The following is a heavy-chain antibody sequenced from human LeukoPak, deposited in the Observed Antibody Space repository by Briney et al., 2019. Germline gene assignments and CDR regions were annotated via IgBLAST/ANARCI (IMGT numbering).Heavy chain of an antibody. D-gene: IGHD3-10*01. V-gene: IGHV3-7*01. J-gene: IGHJ4*02. CDR1: GFTFSSYG. CDR2: IQEDGREK. Sequence: GGSLRLSCAASGFTFSSYGMHWVRQAPGKGLEWVANIQEDGREKYYVDSVKGRFTISRDNAKNSLYLQMNSLRAEGTAVYYCARNFASGSYYIPDYWGQGTLVIVSS. CDR3: ARNFASGSYYIPDY.